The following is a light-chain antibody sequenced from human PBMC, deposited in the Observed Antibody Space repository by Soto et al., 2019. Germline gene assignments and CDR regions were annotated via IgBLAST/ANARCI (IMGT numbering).Light chain of an antibody. Sequence: QSALTQPPSASGSPGQSVTISCTGTSSDVGGYNYVSWYQQHPGKAPKLMIYEVTERPSGVPDRFSGSKSGNTASLTVSGLQAEDGADYYCSSYAGSNNVFGTGTKLTV. CDR3: SSYAGSNNV. CDR2: EVT. J-gene: IGLJ1*01. V-gene: IGLV2-8*01. CDR1: SSDVGGYNY.